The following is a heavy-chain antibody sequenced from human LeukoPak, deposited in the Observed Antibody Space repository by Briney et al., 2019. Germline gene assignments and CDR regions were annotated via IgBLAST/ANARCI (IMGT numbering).Heavy chain of an antibody. V-gene: IGHV3-13*04. Sequence: GGSLRLSCAASGFTFSSYDMHWVRQATGKGLEWVSAIGTAGDTYYPGSVKGRFTISRENAKNSLYLQMNSLRAGDTAVYYCARSNSWYYFDNWGQGTLVTVSS. CDR1: GFTFSSYD. CDR3: ARSNSWYYFDN. D-gene: IGHD6-13*01. J-gene: IGHJ4*02. CDR2: IGTAGDT.